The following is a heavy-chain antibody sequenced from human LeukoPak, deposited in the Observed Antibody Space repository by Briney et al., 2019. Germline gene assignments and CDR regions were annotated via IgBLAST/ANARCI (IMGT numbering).Heavy chain of an antibody. Sequence: GESPKISCKGSGYSFTSYWIGWVRQMPGKGLEWMGIIYRGDSDTRYSPSFQGQVTISADKSISTAYLQWSSLKASDTAMYYCARLLGYCSSTSRYHDAFDIWGQGTMVTVSS. D-gene: IGHD2-2*01. J-gene: IGHJ3*02. CDR3: ARLLGYCSSTSRYHDAFDI. V-gene: IGHV5-51*01. CDR1: GYSFTSYW. CDR2: IYRGDSDT.